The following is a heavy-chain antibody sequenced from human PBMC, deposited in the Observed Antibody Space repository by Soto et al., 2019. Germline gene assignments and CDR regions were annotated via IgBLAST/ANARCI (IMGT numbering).Heavy chain of an antibody. CDR3: ARLRIPIFRVVIKSGAFDI. D-gene: IGHD3-3*01. CDR1: GGSFSGYY. V-gene: IGHV4-34*01. J-gene: IGHJ3*02. Sequence: ETLSLTCAVYGGSFSGYYWSWIRQPPGKGLEWIGEINHSGSTNYNPSLKSRVTISVDTSKNQFSLKLSSVTAADTAVYYCARLRIPIFRVVIKSGAFDIWGQGTLVTVSS. CDR2: INHSGST.